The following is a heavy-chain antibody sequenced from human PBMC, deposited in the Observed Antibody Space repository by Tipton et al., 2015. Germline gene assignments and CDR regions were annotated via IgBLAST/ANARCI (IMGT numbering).Heavy chain of an antibody. CDR2: KYSSGST. D-gene: IGHD6-19*01. J-gene: IGHJ6*02. V-gene: IGHV4-59*12. Sequence: TLSLTCTVSGGSISSYYWSWIRQPPGKGLEWIGYKYSSGSTNYNPSLKSRVTISVDTSKTQFSLKLTSVTAADTAVYYCASRGAGPSHYAMDVWGQGTTVTVSS. CDR3: ASRGAGPSHYAMDV. CDR1: GGSISSYY.